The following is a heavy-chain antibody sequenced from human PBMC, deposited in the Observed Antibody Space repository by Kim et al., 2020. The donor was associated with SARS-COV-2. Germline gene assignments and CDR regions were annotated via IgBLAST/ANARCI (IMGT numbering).Heavy chain of an antibody. D-gene: IGHD1-26*01. CDR3: ARVAARAVSGSINGWFDP. J-gene: IGHJ5*02. Sequence: ASVKVSCKASGYIFISYGVSWVRQAPGQGLEWMGWNSDNNGDTVYAQKLQGRVTMTTDTSTSTAYMELRSLRSDDTAVYYCARVAARAVSGSINGWFDPWGKGTLVTVSS. CDR1: GYIFISYG. CDR2: NSDNNGDT. V-gene: IGHV1-18*01.